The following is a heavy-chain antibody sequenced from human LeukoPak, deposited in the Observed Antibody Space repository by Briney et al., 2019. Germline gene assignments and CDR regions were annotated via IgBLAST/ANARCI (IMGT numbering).Heavy chain of an antibody. J-gene: IGHJ4*02. CDR2: IIPIFGTA. Sequence: SVKVSCKASGGTFSSYAISWVRQAPGQGLEWMGGIIPIFGTANYAQKFQGRVTMTTDTSTSTAYMELRSLRSDDTAVYYCARGSTARYYYDSSGYYRGAFDYWGQGTLVTVSS. CDR1: GGTFSSYA. D-gene: IGHD3-22*01. V-gene: IGHV1-69*05. CDR3: ARGSTARYYYDSSGYYRGAFDY.